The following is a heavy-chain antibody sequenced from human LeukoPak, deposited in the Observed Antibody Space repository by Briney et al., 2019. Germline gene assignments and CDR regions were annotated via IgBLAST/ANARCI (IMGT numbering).Heavy chain of an antibody. V-gene: IGHV4-61*02. Sequence: SETLSLTCTVSGGSISSGSYYWSWIRQPAWKGLEWIGRIYTSGSTNYNPSLKSRVTISVATSKNQFSLKLSSVTAADTAVYYCATDYGGNSAIRFWGQGTLVTVSS. CDR2: IYTSGST. D-gene: IGHD4-23*01. CDR3: ATDYGGNSAIRF. J-gene: IGHJ4*02. CDR1: GGSISSGSYY.